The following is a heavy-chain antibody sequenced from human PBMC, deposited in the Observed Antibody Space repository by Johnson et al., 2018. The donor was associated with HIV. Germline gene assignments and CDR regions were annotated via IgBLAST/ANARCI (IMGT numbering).Heavy chain of an antibody. D-gene: IGHD3-22*01. J-gene: IGHJ3*02. CDR3: ARGSSYYYDSSGSDAFDI. V-gene: IGHV3-11*04. CDR2: ISSAGTTI. CDR1: GFTVSSNY. Sequence: QVQLVESGGGLVQPGGSLRLSCAASGFTVSSNYMSWIRQAPGKGLDWVSYISSAGTTIYYADSVQGRFTISRDNAKNSLYLQMNSLRAEDTAVYYCARGSSYYYDSSGSDAFDIWGQGTMVTVSS.